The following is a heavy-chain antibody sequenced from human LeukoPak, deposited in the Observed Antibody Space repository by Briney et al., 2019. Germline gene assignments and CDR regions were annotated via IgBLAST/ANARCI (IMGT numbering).Heavy chain of an antibody. J-gene: IGHJ3*01. CDR3: ARDRGSGTGPASSAFDL. Sequence: GGSLRLSCAASGFTFSNYDMHWVRQAPGNGLEWVSAISSSSSYIYYADSIKGRFTLSRENAKNTLYLQMTSLSAEDTAVYYCARDRGSGTGPASSAFDLWGQGTLVIVSS. V-gene: IGHV3-21*06. CDR1: GFTFSNYD. D-gene: IGHD2-2*01. CDR2: ISSSSSYI.